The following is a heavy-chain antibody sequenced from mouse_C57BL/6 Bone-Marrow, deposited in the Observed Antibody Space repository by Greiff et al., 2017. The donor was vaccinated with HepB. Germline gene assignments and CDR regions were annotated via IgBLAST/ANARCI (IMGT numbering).Heavy chain of an antibody. J-gene: IGHJ4*01. CDR1: GYTFTSYG. CDR2: IYPRSGNT. CDR3: AFYYSNYYYAMDY. D-gene: IGHD2-5*01. V-gene: IGHV1-81*01. Sequence: VQLQQSGAELARPGASVKLSCKASGYTFTSYGISWVKQRTGQGLEWIGEIYPRSGNTYYNEKFKGKATLTADKSSSTAYMEPRSLTSEDSAVYFCAFYYSNYYYAMDYWGQGTSVTVSS.